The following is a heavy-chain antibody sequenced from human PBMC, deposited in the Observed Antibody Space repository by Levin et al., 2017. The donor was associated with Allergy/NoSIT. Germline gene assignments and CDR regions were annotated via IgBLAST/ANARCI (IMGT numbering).Heavy chain of an antibody. CDR2: IDPSDSYT. J-gene: IGHJ4*02. V-gene: IGHV5-10-1*01. CDR3: ARTTELDY. Sequence: PGESLKISCKGSGYSFTNYWIGWVRQMPGRGLEWMGRIDPSDSYTNYSPSFQGHVTISVDKSIGTAYLEWRSLKASDTAMYFCARTTELDYWGQGSLVTVSS. CDR1: GYSFTNYW. D-gene: IGHD1-1*01.